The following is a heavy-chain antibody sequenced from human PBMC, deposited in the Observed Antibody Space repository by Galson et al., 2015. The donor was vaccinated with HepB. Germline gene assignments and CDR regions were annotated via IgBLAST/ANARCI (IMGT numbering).Heavy chain of an antibody. J-gene: IGHJ4*02. V-gene: IGHV3-30*18. CDR3: AKRDSSGWYYLDY. CDR2: ISYDGTNK. Sequence: SLRLSCAASGFTFSTYGMHWVRQAPGKGLEWVAVISYDGTNKYYADSVKGRFTISRDNSKNTLYLQMNSLRAEDSAVYYCAKRDSSGWYYLDYWGQGTLVTVSS. D-gene: IGHD6-19*01. CDR1: GFTFSTYG.